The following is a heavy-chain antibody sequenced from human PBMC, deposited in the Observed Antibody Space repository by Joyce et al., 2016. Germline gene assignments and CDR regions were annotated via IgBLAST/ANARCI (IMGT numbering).Heavy chain of an antibody. J-gene: IGHJ6*03. CDR3: ATLSTSSVSLGYFYYYMDV. CDR1: GGTFNIYP. D-gene: IGHD6-6*01. CDR2: LIPGLTTI. V-gene: IGHV1-69*01. Sequence: QVQLVQSGPEVKKPGASVRLSCKPSGGTFNIYPITWVRQAPGQGLEWLGQLIPGLTTIYYAQKVQGRATLSADESTKTTYMEIRSLTSEDTAVYYCATLSTSSVSLGYFYYYMDVWGKGTTITVSS.